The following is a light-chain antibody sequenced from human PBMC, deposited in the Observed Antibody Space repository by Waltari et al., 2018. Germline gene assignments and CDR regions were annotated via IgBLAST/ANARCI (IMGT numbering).Light chain of an antibody. V-gene: IGKV2-30*02. J-gene: IGKJ4*01. CDR1: QSLVHSDGNTY. CDR2: KVS. Sequence: DVVMTQSPLSLPVTLGQPASISCKSSQSLVHSDGNTYLAWFHQRPGQSPRRLIYKVSNRESGVPDRISASGSGTVFTLKISRVEAEDVGVYYCMQGTHWPLTFGGGTKVEIK. CDR3: MQGTHWPLT.